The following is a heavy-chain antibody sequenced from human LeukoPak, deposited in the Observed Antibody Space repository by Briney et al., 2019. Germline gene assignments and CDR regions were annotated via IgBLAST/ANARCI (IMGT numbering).Heavy chain of an antibody. CDR3: ATEDSGYDPYYYYYYMDV. Sequence: GGSLRLSCAASGFTFSDYYMSWIRQAPGKGLEWVSYISSSGSTIYYADSVKGRFTISRDNAKNSLYLQMNSLRAEDTAVYYCATEDSGYDPYYYYYYMDVWGKGTTVTISS. CDR2: ISSSGSTI. D-gene: IGHD5-12*01. J-gene: IGHJ6*03. CDR1: GFTFSDYY. V-gene: IGHV3-11*01.